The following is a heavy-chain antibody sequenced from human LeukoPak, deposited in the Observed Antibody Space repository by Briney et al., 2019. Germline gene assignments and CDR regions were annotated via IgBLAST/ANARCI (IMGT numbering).Heavy chain of an antibody. Sequence: SETLSLTCTVSGGSISSSSYYWGWIRQPPGKGLEWIGSIYYSGSTYYNPSLKSRVTISVDTSKNQFSLKLSSVTAADTAVYYCARHSAYYDFWSGSSTFDYWGQGTLVTVSS. CDR1: GGSISSSSYY. CDR2: IYYSGST. J-gene: IGHJ4*02. CDR3: ARHSAYYDFWSGSSTFDY. V-gene: IGHV4-39*01. D-gene: IGHD3-3*01.